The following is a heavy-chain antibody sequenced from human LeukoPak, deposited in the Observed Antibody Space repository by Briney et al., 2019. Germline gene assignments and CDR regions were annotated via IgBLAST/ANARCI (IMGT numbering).Heavy chain of an antibody. D-gene: IGHD1-1*01. J-gene: IGHJ4*02. CDR1: GFTFSSYT. CDR3: AKDRAGTPWAD. CDR2: IDGRGVHT. V-gene: IGHV3-23*01. Sequence: GGSLRLSCAASGFTFSSYTMTWVRQAPGKGLEGVSTIDGRGVHTYYADSVKGRFTISRDNSRNTVYLQMNSLRAEDTAVYYCAKDRAGTPWADWGQGTLVTVSS.